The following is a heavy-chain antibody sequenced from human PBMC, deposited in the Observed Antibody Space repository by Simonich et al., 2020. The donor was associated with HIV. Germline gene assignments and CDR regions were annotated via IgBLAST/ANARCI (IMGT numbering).Heavy chain of an antibody. CDR1: GYTFTSYD. CDR2: MNPNSGNT. CDR3: ARVSYYGSGRYDRYYYMDV. D-gene: IGHD3-10*01. V-gene: IGHV1-8*03. J-gene: IGHJ6*03. Sequence: QVQLVQSGAEVKKPGASVNVSCKASGYTFTSYDINGVRQATGQGYEVMGWMNPNSGNTGYAQKFQGRVTITRNTSISTAYMELSSLRSEDTAVYYCARVSYYGSGRYDRYYYMDVWGKGTTVTVSS.